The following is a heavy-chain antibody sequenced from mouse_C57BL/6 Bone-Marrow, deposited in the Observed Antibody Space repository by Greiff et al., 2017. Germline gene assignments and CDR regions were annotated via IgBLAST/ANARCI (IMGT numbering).Heavy chain of an antibody. V-gene: IGHV1-81*01. J-gene: IGHJ1*03. Sequence: QVQLQQSGAELARPGASVKLSCKASGYTFTSYGISWVKQRTGQGLEWIGEIYPRSGHTYYNEKFKGTATLTADKSSSTAYMELRSLTSEDSAVYFCARDYGSSPPYWYFDVWGTGTTVTVSS. CDR1: GYTFTSYG. CDR3: ARDYGSSPPYWYFDV. CDR2: IYPRSGHT. D-gene: IGHD1-1*01.